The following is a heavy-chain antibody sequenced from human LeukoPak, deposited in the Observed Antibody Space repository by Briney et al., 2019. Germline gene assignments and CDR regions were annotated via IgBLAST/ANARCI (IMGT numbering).Heavy chain of an antibody. CDR2: IWYDGSNK. V-gene: IGHV3-33*01. CDR3: ARGGAPGIAAAGERYYYYGMDV. J-gene: IGHJ6*02. D-gene: IGHD6-13*01. CDR1: GFTFSSYG. Sequence: QPGRSLRLSCAASGFTFSSYGMHWVRQAPGKGLEWVAVIWYDGSNKYYADSVKGRFTISRDNSKNTLYLQMNSLRAEDTAVYYCARGGAPGIAAAGERYYYYGMDVWGQGTTVTVSS.